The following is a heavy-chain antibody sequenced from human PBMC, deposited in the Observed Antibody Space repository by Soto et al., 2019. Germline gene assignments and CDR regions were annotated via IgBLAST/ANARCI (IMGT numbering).Heavy chain of an antibody. V-gene: IGHV3-30*18. D-gene: IGHD2-2*01. Sequence: TGGSLRVSCAASGFTFRNYAMHWVRQAPGKGLEWVAVISYDGSNKYYADSVKGRFTISRDNSKNTLYLQMNSLRAEDTAVYYGAKDLCSSSSCYYNYGMDVWGQGTTVTVSS. J-gene: IGHJ6*02. CDR2: ISYDGSNK. CDR1: GFTFRNYA. CDR3: AKDLCSSSSCYYNYGMDV.